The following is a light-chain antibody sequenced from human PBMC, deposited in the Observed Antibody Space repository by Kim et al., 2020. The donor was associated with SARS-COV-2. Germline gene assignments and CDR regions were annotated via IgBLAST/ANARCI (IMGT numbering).Light chain of an antibody. CDR3: QAWDSGTVE. Sequence: SGSPGQTASITCSGDKLGDKYACWYQQKSGQSPVLVIYQDNKRPSGIPERFSGSNSGNTATLTISGTQAMDEADYYCQAWDSGTVEFGGGTQLTVL. CDR2: QDN. CDR1: KLGDKY. J-gene: IGLJ3*02. V-gene: IGLV3-1*01.